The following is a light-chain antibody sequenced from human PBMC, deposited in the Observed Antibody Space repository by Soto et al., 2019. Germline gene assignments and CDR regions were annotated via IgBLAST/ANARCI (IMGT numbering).Light chain of an antibody. Sequence: DIQMTQSPSSLSASIGDRVTITCRASQNINSHLNWYQQKPGKAPKVVIYAASRLQSGVPSRFSGSGSGTEFTLPISSLEPEDFATYYCQQSHITTLFTFGKGTKLEIK. V-gene: IGKV1-39*01. CDR3: QQSHITTLFT. CDR1: QNINSH. CDR2: AAS. J-gene: IGKJ2*01.